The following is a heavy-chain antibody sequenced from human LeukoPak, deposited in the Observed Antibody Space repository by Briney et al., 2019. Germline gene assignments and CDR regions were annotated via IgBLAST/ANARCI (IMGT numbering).Heavy chain of an antibody. Sequence: GGSLRLSCAASGFTVSSNYVSWVRQAPGKGLEWVSVIYSGGSTYYADSVKGRFTISRDNSKNTLYLQMNSLRAEDTAVYYCARQWGQGPYFDYWGQGTLVTVSS. CDR3: ARQWGQGPYFDY. J-gene: IGHJ4*02. V-gene: IGHV3-66*02. D-gene: IGHD1-26*01. CDR2: IYSGGST. CDR1: GFTVSSNY.